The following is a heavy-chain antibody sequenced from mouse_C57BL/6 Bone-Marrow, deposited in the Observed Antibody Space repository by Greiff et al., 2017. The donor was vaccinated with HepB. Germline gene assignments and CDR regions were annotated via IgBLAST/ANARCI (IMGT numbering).Heavy chain of an antibody. J-gene: IGHJ3*01. CDR3: ASDPSTVVAEWLAY. CDR1: GYTFTSYG. D-gene: IGHD1-1*01. CDR2: INPSSGNT. V-gene: IGHV1-81*01. Sequence: VQLQQSGAELARPGASVKLSCTASGYTFTSYGISWVKQRTGQGLEWIGEINPSSGNTYYNEEFKGKATLTADKSSSTAYMELRSLTSEDSAVYTCASDPSTVVAEWLAYWGQGTVVTVSA.